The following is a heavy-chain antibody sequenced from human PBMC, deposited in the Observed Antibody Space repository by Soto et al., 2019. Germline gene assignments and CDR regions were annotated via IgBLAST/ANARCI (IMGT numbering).Heavy chain of an antibody. J-gene: IGHJ4*02. CDR2: ISGSGGST. D-gene: IGHD3-22*01. Sequence: GGSLRLSCAASGFTFSSYAMSWVRQAPGKGLEWVSAISGSGGSTYYADSVKGRFTISRDNSKNTLYLQMNSLRAEDTAVYSCAKDGDYYDSSGPFDYWGQGTLVTVSS. V-gene: IGHV3-23*01. CDR3: AKDGDYYDSSGPFDY. CDR1: GFTFSSYA.